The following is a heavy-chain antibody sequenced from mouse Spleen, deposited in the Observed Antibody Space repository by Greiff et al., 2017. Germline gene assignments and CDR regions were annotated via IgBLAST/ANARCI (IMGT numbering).Heavy chain of an antibody. CDR1: GFNITDTY. V-gene: IGHV14-3*02. Sequence: EVQLQQSGAELVKPGASVKLSCTASGFNITDTYMHWVKQRPEQGLEWIGRIDPANGNTKYDPKFQGKATITADTSSNTAYLQLSSLTSEDTAVYYCARGGLRLPYYYAMDYWGQGTSVTVSS. D-gene: IGHD1-2*01. J-gene: IGHJ4*01. CDR2: IDPANGNT. CDR3: ARGGLRLPYYYAMDY.